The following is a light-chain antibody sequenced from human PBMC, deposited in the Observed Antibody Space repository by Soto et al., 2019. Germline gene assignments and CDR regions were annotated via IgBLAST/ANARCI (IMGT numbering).Light chain of an antibody. J-gene: IGKJ1*01. V-gene: IGKV1-39*01. CDR3: QQYNTYRT. Sequence: DIQMTQSPSSLSASVGDRVTITCRASQSIASYLNWYQQKPGKAPTLLIHTASTLQSGVPSRFSGSGSGTDFTLIISSLQPDDFATYFCQQYNTYRTFGQGTKVEIK. CDR1: QSIASY. CDR2: TAS.